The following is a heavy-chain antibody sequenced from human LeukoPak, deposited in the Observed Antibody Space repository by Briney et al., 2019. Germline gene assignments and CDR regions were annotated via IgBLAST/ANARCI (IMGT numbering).Heavy chain of an antibody. CDR3: ASLPIAAAVPRI. J-gene: IGHJ3*02. Sequence: ASVKVSCKASGNTFTGYYMHWVRQAPGQGLEWMGWINPNSGGTNYAQKFQGRVTMTRDTSISTAYMELSRLRSDDTAVYYCASLPIAAAVPRIWGQGTMVTVSS. D-gene: IGHD6-13*01. V-gene: IGHV1-2*02. CDR2: INPNSGGT. CDR1: GNTFTGYY.